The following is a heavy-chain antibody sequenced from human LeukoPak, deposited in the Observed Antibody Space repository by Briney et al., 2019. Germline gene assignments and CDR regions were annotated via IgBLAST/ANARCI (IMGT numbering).Heavy chain of an antibody. V-gene: IGHV3-11*01. CDR3: APVAGIEVDLDV. D-gene: IGHD6-19*01. CDR2: ITSSGSAT. J-gene: IGHJ6*02. Sequence: GGSLRPSCAASGFTFSDYYMSWIRQAPGKGPEWVSYITSSGSATYYEDSVKGRFTISRDNAKNVVYLQMNSLRVEDTAVYYCAPVAGIEVDLDVWGQGTTVTVSS. CDR1: GFTFSDYY.